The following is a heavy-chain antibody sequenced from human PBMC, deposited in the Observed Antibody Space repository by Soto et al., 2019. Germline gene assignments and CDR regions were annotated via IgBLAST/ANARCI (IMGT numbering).Heavy chain of an antibody. Sequence: SGGSLRLSCAASGFTFSSYGMHWVRQAPGKGLEWVSYIYTSGSTIYYADSVKGRFTISRDNAKNSLYLQMNSLRDEDTAVYYRARGYYGMDVWGQGTTVTVSS. CDR3: ARGYYGMDV. V-gene: IGHV3-48*02. CDR1: GFTFSSYG. CDR2: IYTSGSTI. J-gene: IGHJ6*02.